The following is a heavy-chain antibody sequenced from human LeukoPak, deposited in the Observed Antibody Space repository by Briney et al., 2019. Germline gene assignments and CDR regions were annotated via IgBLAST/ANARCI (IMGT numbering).Heavy chain of an antibody. V-gene: IGHV3-74*01. CDR3: ARAGYYYDSSGYYNDY. CDR2: INGDGRNI. D-gene: IGHD3-22*01. J-gene: IGHJ4*02. CDR1: GFTFSSYW. Sequence: GGSLRLSCVASGFTFSSYWMHWVRQDPRKGLVWVSRINGDGRNINYADSVRGRFTISRDNSKNTLYLQMNSLRAEDTAVYYCARAGYYYDSSGYYNDYWGQGTLVTVSS.